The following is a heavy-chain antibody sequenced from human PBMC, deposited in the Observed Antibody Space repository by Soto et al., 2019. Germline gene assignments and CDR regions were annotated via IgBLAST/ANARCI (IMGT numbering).Heavy chain of an antibody. Sequence: SETLSLTCAVYGGSFSGYYWSWIRQPPGKGLEWIGEINHSGSTNYNPSLKSRVTISVDTSKNQFSLKLSSVTAADTAVYYCARAQGPNYYGSDKRFDPWGQGTLVTVSS. CDR2: INHSGST. V-gene: IGHV4-34*01. J-gene: IGHJ5*02. CDR3: ARAQGPNYYGSDKRFDP. CDR1: GGSFSGYY. D-gene: IGHD3-10*01.